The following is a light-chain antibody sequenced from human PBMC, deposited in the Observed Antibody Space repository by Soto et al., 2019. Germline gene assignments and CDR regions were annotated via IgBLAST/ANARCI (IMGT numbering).Light chain of an antibody. J-gene: IGLJ3*02. CDR1: SSDVGYYNL. V-gene: IGLV2-23*01. Sequence: QSALTQPASVSGSPGQSITISCTGTSSDVGYYNLVSWYLQYPGKAPKLMIYEATKRPSGVSNRFSGSKSGSTASLTISGLQAEDEADYYCCSYSRSSTVLFGGGTKLTVL. CDR2: EAT. CDR3: CSYSRSSTVL.